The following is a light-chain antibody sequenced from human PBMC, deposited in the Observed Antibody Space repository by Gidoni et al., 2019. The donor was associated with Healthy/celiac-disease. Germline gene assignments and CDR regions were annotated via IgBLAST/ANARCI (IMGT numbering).Light chain of an antibody. J-gene: IGKJ2*01. CDR3: QQYNNWPPYT. Sequence: IVMTQSPATLSVSPVDRATRSCRASQSVSSNLAWYQQKPVQAPSRLIYGASTRATGIPARSSVSVSGKELTLTISSLQSEYFAVYYCQQYNNWPPYTFGQGTKLEIK. V-gene: IGKV3-15*01. CDR2: GAS. CDR1: QSVSSN.